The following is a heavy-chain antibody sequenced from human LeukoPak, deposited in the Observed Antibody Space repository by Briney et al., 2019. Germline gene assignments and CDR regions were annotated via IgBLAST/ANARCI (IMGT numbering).Heavy chain of an antibody. CDR2: IRSKANSYAT. D-gene: IGHD6-13*01. V-gene: IGHV3-73*01. CDR1: GFTFSGSA. J-gene: IGHJ4*02. Sequence: PGGSLRLSCAASGFTFSGSAMHWVRQASGKGLEWVGRIRSKANSYATAYAASVKGRFTISRDDSKNTAYLQMNSLKTEDTAVYYCTTSSIAAAGTGYWGQGTLVTVSS. CDR3: TTSSIAAAGTGY.